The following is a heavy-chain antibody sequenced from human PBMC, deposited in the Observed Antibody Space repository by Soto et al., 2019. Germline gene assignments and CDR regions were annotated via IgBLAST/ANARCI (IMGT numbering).Heavy chain of an antibody. CDR2: IISIFGAA. CDR1: GDTFISYG. D-gene: IGHD3-3*02. V-gene: IGHV1-69*06. Sequence: GASVKVSCKASGDTFISYGITWVRQAPGQGLEWMGGIISIFGAANYSQKFQGRVTITADKSTSTAYMELSSLRSEDTAMYYCATSLELGLGWHDSWGPGTLVTV. J-gene: IGHJ4*02. CDR3: ATSLELGLGWHDS.